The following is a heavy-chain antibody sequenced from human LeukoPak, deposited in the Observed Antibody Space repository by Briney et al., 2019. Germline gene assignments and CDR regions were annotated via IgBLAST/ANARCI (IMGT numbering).Heavy chain of an antibody. D-gene: IGHD6-13*01. CDR3: ASGRQLGY. V-gene: IGHV3-7*01. CDR2: IREDGSEK. CDR1: GFTFSNYW. Sequence: GGSLRLSCAASGFTFSNYWMSWVRQAPGKGLEWVANIREDGSEKYYVDSVKGRFTISRDNARNSLYLQMNSLRAEDTAVYYCASGRQLGYWGQGTLVTVSS. J-gene: IGHJ4*02.